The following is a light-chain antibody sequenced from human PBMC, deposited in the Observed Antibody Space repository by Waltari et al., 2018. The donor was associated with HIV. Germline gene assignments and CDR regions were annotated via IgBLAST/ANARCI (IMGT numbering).Light chain of an antibody. Sequence: QSALTQPRSVSGSPGQSVTISCTGTSSDVGDYNSVSWYQQHPGKAPKLMIYDVSKWPSGVPDRFSGSKSGNTASLTISGLQADDEADYYCCSYAGTYTYVFGTGTKVTVL. J-gene: IGLJ1*01. CDR1: SSDVGDYNS. V-gene: IGLV2-11*01. CDR2: DVS. CDR3: CSYAGTYTYV.